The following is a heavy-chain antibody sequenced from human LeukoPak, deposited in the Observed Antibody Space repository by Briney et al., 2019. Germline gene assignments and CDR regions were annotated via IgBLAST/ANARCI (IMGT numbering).Heavy chain of an antibody. D-gene: IGHD1-26*01. Sequence: GGSLRLSCAASGFTFSSYSMNWVRQAPGKGLEWVSSISGSSSYIYYADSVKGRFSISRDNAKNSLYLQMNSLRAEDTAVYYCARDLLGWELHYFDYWGQGTLVTVSS. CDR2: ISGSSSYI. V-gene: IGHV3-21*01. CDR3: ARDLLGWELHYFDY. CDR1: GFTFSSYS. J-gene: IGHJ4*02.